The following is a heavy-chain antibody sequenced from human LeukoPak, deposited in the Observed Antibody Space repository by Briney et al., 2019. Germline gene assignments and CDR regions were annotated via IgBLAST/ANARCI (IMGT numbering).Heavy chain of an antibody. D-gene: IGHD1-26*01. CDR3: ANYRGGTSNLYFDY. CDR1: GFTFSSYA. CDR2: IHQDGNEI. J-gene: IGHJ4*02. Sequence: GGSLRLSCAASGFTFSSYAMSWVRQAPGKGLEWVANIHQDGNEIYSVDSVKGRFIISRDNAKNSMYLQMNTLRAEDTAVYYCANYRGGTSNLYFDYWGQGTLVTVSS. V-gene: IGHV3-7*01.